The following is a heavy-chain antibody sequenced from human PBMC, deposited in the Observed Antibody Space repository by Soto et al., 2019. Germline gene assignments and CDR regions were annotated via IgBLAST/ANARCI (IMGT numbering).Heavy chain of an antibody. D-gene: IGHD5-12*01. V-gene: IGHV3-23*01. CDR1: GFTFSSYA. J-gene: IGHJ3*02. CDR2: ISGSGGST. Sequence: GGSLRLSCAASGFTFSSYAMSWVRQAPGKGLEWVSAISGSGGSTYYADSVKGRFTISRDNSKNTLYLQMNSLRAEDTAVYYCAKDQKLEVGRDGYNAFDIWGQGTMVTVSS. CDR3: AKDQKLEVGRDGYNAFDI.